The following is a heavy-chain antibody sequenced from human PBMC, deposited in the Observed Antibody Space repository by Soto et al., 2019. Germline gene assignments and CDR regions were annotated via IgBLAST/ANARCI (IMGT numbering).Heavy chain of an antibody. V-gene: IGHV6-1*01. CDR2: TYYRSKWYN. CDR1: GDSVSSNSAA. Sequence: PSQTLSLTCAISGDSVSSNSAAWNWIRQSPSRGLEWLGRTYYRSKWYNDYAVSVKSRITINPDTSKNQFSLQLNSVTPEDTAVYYCARDVRFSTRGSSPRLGYYGMDVWGQGTTVTVSS. CDR3: ARDVRFSTRGSSPRLGYYGMDV. D-gene: IGHD6-6*01. J-gene: IGHJ6*02.